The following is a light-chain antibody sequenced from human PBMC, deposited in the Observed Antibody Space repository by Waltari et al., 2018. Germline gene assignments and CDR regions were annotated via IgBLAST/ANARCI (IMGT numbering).Light chain of an antibody. CDR2: ENN. Sequence: QSVLTQPPSVSAAPGQTVTISCSADSSKIANNYVSWYQHFPGTAPKLLIYENNRRPSGIPDRFSGSKSGTSATLGITGLQTGDEADYYCGTWDASLGGIFGTGTKVTVL. CDR1: SSKIANNY. J-gene: IGLJ1*01. CDR3: GTWDASLGGI. V-gene: IGLV1-51*02.